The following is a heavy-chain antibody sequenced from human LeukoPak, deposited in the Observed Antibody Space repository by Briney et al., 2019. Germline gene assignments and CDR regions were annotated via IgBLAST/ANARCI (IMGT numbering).Heavy chain of an antibody. CDR3: ARDQHPGAIRFLEWSLEGDAFDI. D-gene: IGHD3-3*01. CDR1: GFTFSSYS. CDR2: ISSSSSYI. V-gene: IGHV3-21*01. Sequence: PGGSLRLSCAASGFTFSSYSMNWVRQAPGKGLEWVSSISSSSSYIYYADSVKGRFTISRDNAKNSLYLQMNSLRAEDTAVYYCARDQHPGAIRFLEWSLEGDAFDIWGQGTMVTVSS. J-gene: IGHJ3*02.